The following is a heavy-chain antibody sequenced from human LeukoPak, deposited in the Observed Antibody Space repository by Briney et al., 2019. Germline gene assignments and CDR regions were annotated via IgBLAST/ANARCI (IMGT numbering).Heavy chain of an antibody. CDR2: ISSSSSYI. CDR3: ARGPYSYGLNWLDP. D-gene: IGHD5-18*01. Sequence: GGSLRLSCAASGFTFSSYSINWVRQAPGKGLEWVSYISSSSSYIYYADSVKGRFTISRDNAKNSLYLQMNSLRAEDTAVYYCARGPYSYGLNWLDPWGQGTLVTVSS. CDR1: GFTFSSYS. J-gene: IGHJ5*02. V-gene: IGHV3-21*01.